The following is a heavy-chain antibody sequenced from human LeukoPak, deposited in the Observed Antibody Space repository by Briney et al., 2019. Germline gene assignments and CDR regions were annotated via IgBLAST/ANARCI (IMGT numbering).Heavy chain of an antibody. Sequence: SETLSLTCTVSGGSISSYYWSWIRQPAGKGLEWIGRIYTSESTNYNPSLKSRVTMSVDTSKNQFSLKLSSVTAADTAVYYCARDGASSSWYGVWFDPWGQGTLVTVSS. CDR1: GGSISSYY. CDR3: ARDGASSSWYGVWFDP. V-gene: IGHV4-4*07. J-gene: IGHJ5*02. CDR2: IYTSEST. D-gene: IGHD6-13*01.